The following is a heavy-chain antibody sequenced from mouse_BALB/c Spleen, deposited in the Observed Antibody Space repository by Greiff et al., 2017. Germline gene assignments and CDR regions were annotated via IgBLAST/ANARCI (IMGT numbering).Heavy chain of an antibody. D-gene: IGHD2-4*01. J-gene: IGHJ2*01. CDR1: GYTFTSYT. Sequence: QVQLQQSGAELARPGASVSMSCKVSGYTFTSYTMHWVKQRPGQGLEWIGYINPRSGYTNYNQKFKDKATLTADTSSTTAYMQLRILTSEDSAVYYCAGGGDYGRGVFFDYWGQGTTVTVSS. V-gene: IGHV1-4*01. CDR2: INPRSGYT. CDR3: AGGGDYGRGVFFDY.